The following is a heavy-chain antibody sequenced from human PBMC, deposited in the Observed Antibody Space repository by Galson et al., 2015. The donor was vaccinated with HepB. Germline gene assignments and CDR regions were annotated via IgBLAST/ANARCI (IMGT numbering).Heavy chain of an antibody. J-gene: IGHJ6*02. CDR2: IVYDGSNK. CDR1: GFTFSNYA. D-gene: IGHD2-15*01. V-gene: IGHV3-30*04. CDR3: ARVKTSDCSGGRCFQRPYFYYYALDV. Sequence: SLRLSCAASGFTFSNYAMHWVRQAPGKGLEWVALIVYDGSNKHYAHSVPGRFSISRAHSQNTLYLQLNSLRAEDTAVYYRARVKTSDCSGGRCFQRPYFYYYALDVWGQGTTVTVSS.